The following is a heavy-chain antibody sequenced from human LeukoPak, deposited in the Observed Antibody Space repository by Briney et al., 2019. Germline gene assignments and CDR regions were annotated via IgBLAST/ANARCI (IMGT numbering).Heavy chain of an antibody. CDR1: GFTFSSYS. J-gene: IGHJ4*02. Sequence: GGSLRLSCAASGFTFSSYSMNWVRQAPGKGLEWVSYISTSSSSMYYADSVKGRFTISRDNAKNSLYLQMTSLRAEDTAVYYCARGVRTFDYWGQGTLVTVSS. CDR3: ARGVRTFDY. D-gene: IGHD3-16*02. CDR2: ISTSSSSM. V-gene: IGHV3-48*01.